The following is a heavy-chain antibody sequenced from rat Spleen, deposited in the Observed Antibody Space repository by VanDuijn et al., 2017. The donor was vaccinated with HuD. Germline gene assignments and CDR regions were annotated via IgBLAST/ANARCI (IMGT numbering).Heavy chain of an antibody. CDR1: GFTFSDYS. CDR3: ARHPTYYGFDGDWFAC. V-gene: IGHV5-25*01. CDR2: ISTGGGST. D-gene: IGHD1-9*01. J-gene: IGHJ3*01. Sequence: EVQLVESGGGLVQPGRSLKLSCAASGFTFSDYSMAWVRQAPTKGLEWVAYISTGGGSTYYRDSVKGRFTISRDNAKSTLYLQMDSLRSEDTATYYCARHPTYYGFDGDWFACWGQGTLVTVSS.